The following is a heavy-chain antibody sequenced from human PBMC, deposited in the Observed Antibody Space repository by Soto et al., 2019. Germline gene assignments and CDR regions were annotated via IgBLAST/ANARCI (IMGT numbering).Heavy chain of an antibody. CDR1: GCSITNYY. J-gene: IGHJ6*01. Sequence: QVQLQESGPGLVKPSETLSLTCTVSGCSITNYYWSWIRQSPGKGLEWVWFIYYSGSTNYSPSLKSGVTISVSTSKNQFSLKMTSVTAADTGVYYCARDGTAVTTGYYGLDVWGQGTTVTVSS. V-gene: IGHV4-59*01. CDR2: IYYSGST. D-gene: IGHD2-2*01. CDR3: ARDGTAVTTGYYGLDV.